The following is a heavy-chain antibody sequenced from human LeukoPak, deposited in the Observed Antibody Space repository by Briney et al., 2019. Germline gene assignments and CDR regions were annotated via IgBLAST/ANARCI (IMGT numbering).Heavy chain of an antibody. Sequence: GGSLRLSCAASGFTFSSYAMSWVRQAPGKGWGGVSAISGSGGSTYYADSVKGRFTISRDNSKNTLYLQMNSLRAEDTAVYYCAKDLAAVGSRDYWGQGTLVTVSS. V-gene: IGHV3-23*01. D-gene: IGHD6-13*01. CDR2: ISGSGGST. J-gene: IGHJ4*02. CDR3: AKDLAAVGSRDY. CDR1: GFTFSSYA.